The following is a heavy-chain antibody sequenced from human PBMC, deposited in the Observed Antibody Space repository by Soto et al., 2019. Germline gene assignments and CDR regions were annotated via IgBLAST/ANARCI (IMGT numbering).Heavy chain of an antibody. J-gene: IGHJ5*02. CDR2: INPSGGST. D-gene: IGHD3-22*01. CDR3: ATYYYDSSGYPNWFDP. CDR1: GYTFTSYY. Sequence: SVKVSCKASGYTFTSYYMHWVRQAPGQGLEWMGIINPSGGSTSYAQKFQGRVTMTRDTSTSTVYMELSSLRSEDTAVYYCATYYYDSSGYPNWFDPWGQGTLVTVSS. V-gene: IGHV1-46*03.